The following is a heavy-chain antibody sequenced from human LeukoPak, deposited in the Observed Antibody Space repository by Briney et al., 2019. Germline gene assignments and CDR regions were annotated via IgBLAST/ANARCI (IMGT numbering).Heavy chain of an antibody. CDR1: GGSISSYY. CDR2: IYYSGST. D-gene: IGHD3-3*01. CDR3: ARGTYYDFWSGYYTAEYFDY. Sequence: SETLSLTCTVSGGSISSYYWSWIRQPPGKGLGWIGYIYYSGSTNYNPSLKSRVTISVDTSKNQFSLKLSSVTAADAAVYYCARGTYYDFWSGYYTAEYFDYWGQGTLVTVSS. J-gene: IGHJ4*02. V-gene: IGHV4-59*01.